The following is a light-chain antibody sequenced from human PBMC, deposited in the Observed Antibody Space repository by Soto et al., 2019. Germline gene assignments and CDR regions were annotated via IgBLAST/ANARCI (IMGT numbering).Light chain of an antibody. V-gene: IGLV2-14*01. CDR3: SSYTSSSTRV. Sequence: QSALTQPASVSGSPGQSITISCTGTSSDVGGYKYVSWYQQHPGEPPKLMIYDVSNRPSGVSNRFSGSKSGNTASLTISGLQAEDEADYYCSSYTSSSTRVFGTGTKLTVL. J-gene: IGLJ1*01. CDR1: SSDVGGYKY. CDR2: DVS.